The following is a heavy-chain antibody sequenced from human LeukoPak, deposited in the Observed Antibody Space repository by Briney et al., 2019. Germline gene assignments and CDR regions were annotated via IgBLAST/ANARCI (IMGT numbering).Heavy chain of an antibody. CDR2: MNPNSGNT. D-gene: IGHD6-19*01. Sequence: ASVKVSCKASGYTFTSYDINWVRQATGQGLEWMGWMNPNSGNTGYAQKFQGRVTMTRNTSISTAYMELSSLRSEDTAVYYCARGQQRKKTVAGTRGGYWFDPWGQGTLVTVSS. V-gene: IGHV1-8*01. J-gene: IGHJ5*02. CDR3: ARGQQRKKTVAGTRGGYWFDP. CDR1: GYTFTSYD.